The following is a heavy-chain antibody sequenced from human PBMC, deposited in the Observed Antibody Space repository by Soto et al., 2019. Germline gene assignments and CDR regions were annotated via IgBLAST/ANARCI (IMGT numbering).Heavy chain of an antibody. CDR1: GGSFSGYY. Sequence: QVQLQQWGAGLLKPSETLSLTCALYGGSFSGYYWSWIRQPPGKGLEWIGEIGHSGSTNYNPSLKSRVTISLDTSKAQFSLRLSAVTAADTAVYYCARGPYGSGIRSPYYNYYMDVWGKGTAVTDSS. D-gene: IGHD3-10*01. CDR3: ARGPYGSGIRSPYYNYYMDV. J-gene: IGHJ6*03. CDR2: IGHSGST. V-gene: IGHV4-34*01.